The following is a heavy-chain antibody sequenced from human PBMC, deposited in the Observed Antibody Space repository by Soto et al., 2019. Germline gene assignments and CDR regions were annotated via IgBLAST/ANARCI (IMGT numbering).Heavy chain of an antibody. CDR3: VRDLDGSGDYYTDF. D-gene: IGHD3-10*01. CDR2: ISASTTNI. CDR1: GYTFPTYG. V-gene: IGHV1-18*01. Sequence: QVQLVQSGAEVKKPGASVKVSCKAYGYTFPTYGISWVRQAPGQGLEWMGWISASTTNIQYAQKFKGRVTLTTDTPTSIAYMELSSLTSDATAIYYCVRDLDGSGDYYTDFWGQGTLVTVSS. J-gene: IGHJ4*02.